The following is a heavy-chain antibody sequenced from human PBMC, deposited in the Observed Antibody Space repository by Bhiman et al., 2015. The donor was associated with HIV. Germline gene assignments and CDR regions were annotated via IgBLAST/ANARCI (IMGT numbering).Heavy chain of an antibody. CDR2: ISSSSRYI. CDR3: ARDRPYNWNWGGYFYGLDV. V-gene: IGHV3-21*03. CDR1: GFTFSSHS. J-gene: IGHJ6*02. Sequence: EVQLVESGGGLVKPGGSLRLSCAASGFTFSSHSMTWVRQAPGKGLEWVSSISSSSRYIQYADSVKGRFTISRDNAKNSLYLQMNSLRAEDTAVFYCARDRPYNWNWGGYFYGLDVWGQGTQVIVSS. D-gene: IGHD1-7*01.